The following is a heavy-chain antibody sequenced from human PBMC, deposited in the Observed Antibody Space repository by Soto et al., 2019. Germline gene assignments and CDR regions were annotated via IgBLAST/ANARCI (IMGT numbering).Heavy chain of an antibody. J-gene: IGHJ4*02. V-gene: IGHV3-15*07. Sequence: GGSLRLSCAASGFTFSNAWMNWVRQAPGKGLEWVGRIKSKTDGATTDYAAPVKGRFTISRDDSKNTLYLQMNSLKTEDTAVYYCTTSGEAHWGQGTLVTVSS. D-gene: IGHD3-16*01. CDR1: GFTFSNAW. CDR2: IKSKTDGATT. CDR3: TTSGEAH.